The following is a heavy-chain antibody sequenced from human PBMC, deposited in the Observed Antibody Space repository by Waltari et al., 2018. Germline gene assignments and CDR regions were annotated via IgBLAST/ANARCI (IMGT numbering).Heavy chain of an antibody. CDR2: IYPGDSDT. J-gene: IGHJ6*03. V-gene: IGHV5-51*01. Sequence: EVQLVQSGAEVKKPGESLKISCKGSGYSFTSYWIGWVRQMPGKGLEWMGIIYPGDSDTRYSPSFQGQVTISADKSISTAYLQWSSLKASDTAMYYCARHGHYYGSGSYYKRLYYYYMDVWGKGTTVTVSS. CDR3: ARHGHYYGSGSYYKRLYYYYMDV. CDR1: GYSFTSYW. D-gene: IGHD3-10*01.